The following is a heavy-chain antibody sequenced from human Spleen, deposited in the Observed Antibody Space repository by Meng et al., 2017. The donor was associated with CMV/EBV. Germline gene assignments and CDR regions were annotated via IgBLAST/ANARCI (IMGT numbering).Heavy chain of an antibody. CDR1: GYRFKGYY. CDR3: TRDSAVQPIDY. J-gene: IGHJ4*02. V-gene: IGHV1-2*02. Sequence: SCTASGYRFKGYYIHWVRQAPGQGPEWVGWINPNSGGTSYAQKFQGRFIMTTDTSLSTAYMELKRLKSDDTAIYFCTRDSAVQPIDYWGQGTLVTVSS. CDR2: INPNSGGT.